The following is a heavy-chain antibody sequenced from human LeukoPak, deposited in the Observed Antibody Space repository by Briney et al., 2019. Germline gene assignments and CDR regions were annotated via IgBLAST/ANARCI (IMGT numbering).Heavy chain of an antibody. Sequence: ASVKVSCKASGYTFTRYGISWVRQATGQGLEWMGWISAYNGNTDYAHKLQGRVTMTTDTSTSTAYIELRSLRSDDTAVYYCARDSAPLLPATNDYWGQGTLVTVSS. D-gene: IGHD2-2*01. J-gene: IGHJ4*02. V-gene: IGHV1-18*01. CDR3: ARDSAPLLPATNDY. CDR2: ISAYNGNT. CDR1: GYTFTRYG.